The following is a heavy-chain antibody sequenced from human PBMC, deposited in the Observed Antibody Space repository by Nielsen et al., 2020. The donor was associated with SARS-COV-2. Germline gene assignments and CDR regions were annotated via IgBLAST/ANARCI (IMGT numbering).Heavy chain of an antibody. V-gene: IGHV3-74*01. D-gene: IGHD2/OR15-2a*01. J-gene: IGHJ4*02. CDR1: GFTFSSYS. CDR3: ARLRDDGYYFDTGPYDY. Sequence: GESLKISCAASGFTFSSYSMHWVRQGPGKGLVWVSHIKSDETKTTYADSVKGRFITSRDNAKNTVYLQMNSLKAEDTAVYYCARLRDDGYYFDTGPYDYWGQGSPVTVSS. CDR2: IKSDETKT.